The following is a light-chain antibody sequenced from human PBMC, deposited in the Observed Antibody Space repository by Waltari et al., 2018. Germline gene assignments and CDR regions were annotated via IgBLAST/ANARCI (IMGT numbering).Light chain of an antibody. Sequence: QSALTQPASVSGSPGQSITIPCTGPTSDLGGYNYVPWYQQHPGKAPKLMIYDVSSRPSGVSNRFSGSKSGNTASLIISGLQAEDEADYYCSSFTSSSTWVFGGGTKLTVL. V-gene: IGLV2-14*01. CDR2: DVS. J-gene: IGLJ3*02. CDR3: SSFTSSSTWV. CDR1: TSDLGGYNY.